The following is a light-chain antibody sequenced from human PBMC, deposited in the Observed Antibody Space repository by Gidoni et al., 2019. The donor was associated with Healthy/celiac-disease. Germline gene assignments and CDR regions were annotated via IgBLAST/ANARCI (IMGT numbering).Light chain of an antibody. V-gene: IGKV3-11*01. CDR3: QQRSNWLWT. CDR1: QSVSSY. CDR2: DAS. J-gene: IGKJ1*01. Sequence: EIVLTPSPATLSLSPGERATLSCRASQSVSSYLAWYQQKPGQAPRLLIYDASNRATGIPARFSGSGSGTDCTLTISSLEPEDFAVYYCQQRSNWLWTFGQGTKVEIK.